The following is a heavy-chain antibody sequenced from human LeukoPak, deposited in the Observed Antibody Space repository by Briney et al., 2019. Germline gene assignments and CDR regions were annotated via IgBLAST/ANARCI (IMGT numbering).Heavy chain of an antibody. CDR1: GFTFSSYS. D-gene: IGHD2-2*01. J-gene: IGHJ4*02. V-gene: IGHV3-21*01. Sequence: GSLRLSCAASGFTFSSYSMNWARQAPGKGLEWVSSISSSSSYIYYADSVKGRFTISRDNAKNSLYLQMNSLRAEDTAVYYCARGPPSGCSSTSCYLNYWGQGTLVTVSS. CDR3: ARGPPSGCSSTSCYLNY. CDR2: ISSSSSYI.